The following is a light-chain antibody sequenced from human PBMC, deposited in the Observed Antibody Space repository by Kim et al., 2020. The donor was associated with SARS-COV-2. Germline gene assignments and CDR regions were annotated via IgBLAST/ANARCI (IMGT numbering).Light chain of an antibody. Sequence: SPGERATPSSGASQSVRGNYLAGYQQNPGKAPRLLIYTASTRASGIPDRFSGVGSGTSFTLTIGRLGPKDFALYYFQRYGNPARTFGQRTKVGIK. CDR2: TAS. J-gene: IGKJ1*01. CDR3: QRYGNPART. V-gene: IGKV3-20*01. CDR1: QSVRGNY.